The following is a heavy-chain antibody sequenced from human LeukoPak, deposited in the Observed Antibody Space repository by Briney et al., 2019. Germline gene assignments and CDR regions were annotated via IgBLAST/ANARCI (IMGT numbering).Heavy chain of an antibody. CDR3: ARVYYYDSSGYDYFDY. V-gene: IGHV3-21*01. CDR1: GFTFSSYS. J-gene: IGHJ4*02. Sequence: GGSLRLSCAASGFTFSSYSMNWVRQAPGKGLEWVSSISSSSSYIYYADSVKGRFTISRDNAKNSLYLQMNSLRAEDTAVYYCARVYYYDSSGYDYFDYWGQGTLVTVSS. CDR2: ISSSSSYI. D-gene: IGHD3-22*01.